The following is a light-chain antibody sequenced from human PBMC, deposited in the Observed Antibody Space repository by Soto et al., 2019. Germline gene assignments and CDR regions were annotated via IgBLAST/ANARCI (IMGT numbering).Light chain of an antibody. V-gene: IGKV1-39*01. CDR3: QQSFSSRRT. Sequence: DIQMTQSPSSLSASVGDRVTITCRASQSISTYLNWYQQKPGKAPKLLIYTASSFQSGVPPRFSGSGSGTNFTLTISSLQPEDFATYYCQQSFSSRRTFGQGTKLEIK. J-gene: IGKJ2*01. CDR1: QSISTY. CDR2: TAS.